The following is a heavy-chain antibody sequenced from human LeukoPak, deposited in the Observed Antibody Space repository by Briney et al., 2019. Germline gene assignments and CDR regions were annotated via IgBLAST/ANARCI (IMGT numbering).Heavy chain of an antibody. Sequence: PSETLSLTCTVSGGSISSGGYYWSWIRQHPGKGLEWIGYIYYSGSTYYNPSLKSRVTISVDRSKNQFSLKLSSVTAADTAVYYCASMKQLGLFYWGQGTLVTVSS. V-gene: IGHV4-31*03. CDR3: ASMKQLGLFY. CDR2: IYYSGST. J-gene: IGHJ4*02. CDR1: GGSISSGGYY. D-gene: IGHD6-6*01.